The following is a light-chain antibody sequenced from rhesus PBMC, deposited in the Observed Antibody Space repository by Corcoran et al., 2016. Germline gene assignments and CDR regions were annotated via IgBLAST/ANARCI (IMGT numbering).Light chain of an antibody. CDR1: QSVSCY. J-gene: IGKJ2*01. V-gene: IGKV3-10*01. CDR3: YEPGCGCS. CDR2: GAS. Sequence: QVILTQSPATLSLSPGERATLPCRASQSVSCYLAWYQQKPGQDPRLLICGASSRATGILDRLSGSGSGTDFSLPISSREPEVVGVYHCYEPGCGCSFGQGTKVDIK.